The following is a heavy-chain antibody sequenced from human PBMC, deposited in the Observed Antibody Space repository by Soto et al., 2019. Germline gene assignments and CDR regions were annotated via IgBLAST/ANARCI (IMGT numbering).Heavy chain of an antibody. CDR3: ARDSRRIAAAGTFDY. CDR2: IKQDGSEK. D-gene: IGHD6-13*01. V-gene: IGHV3-7*01. J-gene: IGHJ4*02. CDR1: GFTFSTYA. Sequence: GGSLRVSCAASGFTFSTYARNWVRQAPGKGLEWVANIKQDGSEKYYVDSVKGRFTISRDNAKNSLYLQMNSLRAEDTAVYYCARDSRRIAAAGTFDYWGQGTLVTVSS.